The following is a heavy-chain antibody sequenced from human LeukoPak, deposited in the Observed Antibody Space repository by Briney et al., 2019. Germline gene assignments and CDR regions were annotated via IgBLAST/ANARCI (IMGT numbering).Heavy chain of an antibody. V-gene: IGHV3-53*01. CDR2: IYAGGKT. D-gene: IGHD1-1*01. J-gene: IGHJ4*02. Sequence: GSLRLSCSASGFTVSTNYMTWVRQAPGKGLEWVSVIYAGGKTYYADSVKGRFTISRDNSRNTLFLEMNSLRADDTAVYYCARGGVTGTEDFDYWGQGTLVTVSS. CDR3: ARGGVTGTEDFDY. CDR1: GFTVSTNY.